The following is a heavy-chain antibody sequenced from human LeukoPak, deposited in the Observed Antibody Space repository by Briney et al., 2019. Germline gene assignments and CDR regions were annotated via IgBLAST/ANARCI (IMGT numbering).Heavy chain of an antibody. Sequence: SETLSLTCTVSGGSISSSSYYWGWIRQPPGKGLEWIGSIYYSVSTYYNPSLKSRVTISVDTSKNQFSLKLSSVTAADTAVYYCARLTYYYGSGSYRGGYYFDYWGQGTLVTVSS. V-gene: IGHV4-39*01. CDR1: GGSISSSSYY. D-gene: IGHD3-10*01. CDR3: ARLTYYYGSGSYRGGYYFDY. CDR2: IYYSVST. J-gene: IGHJ4*02.